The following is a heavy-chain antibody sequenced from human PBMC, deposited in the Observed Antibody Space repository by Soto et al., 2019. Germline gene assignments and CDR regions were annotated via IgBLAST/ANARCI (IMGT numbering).Heavy chain of an antibody. CDR1: GYTFTSYD. CDR3: ARGPGYSSSSGLADFDY. CDR2: MNPNSGNT. Sequence: ASVKVSCKASGYTFTSYDINWVRQATGQGLEWMGWMNPNSGNTGYAQKFQGRVTMTRNTSISTAYMELSSLRSEDTAVYYCARGPGYSSSSGLADFDYWGQGTLVTVSS. J-gene: IGHJ4*02. D-gene: IGHD6-6*01. V-gene: IGHV1-8*01.